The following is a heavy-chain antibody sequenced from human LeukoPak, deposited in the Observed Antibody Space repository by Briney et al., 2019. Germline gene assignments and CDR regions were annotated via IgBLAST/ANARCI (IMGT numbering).Heavy chain of an antibody. Sequence: GGSLRLSCAASGFTFSSYWMHWVRQAPGKGLVWVSRINSDGSSTSYADSVKGRFTISRDNAKNTLYLQMNSLRAEDTAVYYCARDQTTVTKEDAFDIWGQGTMVTVSS. D-gene: IGHD4-17*01. J-gene: IGHJ3*02. V-gene: IGHV3-74*01. CDR2: INSDGSST. CDR3: ARDQTTVTKEDAFDI. CDR1: GFTFSSYW.